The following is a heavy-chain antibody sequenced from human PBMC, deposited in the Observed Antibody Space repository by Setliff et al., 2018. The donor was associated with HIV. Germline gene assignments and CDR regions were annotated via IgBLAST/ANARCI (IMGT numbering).Heavy chain of an antibody. CDR2: INTNTGNP. Sequence: GASVKVSCKASGYTFTGYAMNWVRQAPGQGLEWMGWINTNTGNPTYAQGFTGRFVFSLDTSVSTAYLQISSLKAEDTAVYYCARGEAVAGRNWFDPWGQGTLVTVSS. D-gene: IGHD6-19*01. V-gene: IGHV7-4-1*02. CDR3: ARGEAVAGRNWFDP. J-gene: IGHJ5*02. CDR1: GYTFTGYA.